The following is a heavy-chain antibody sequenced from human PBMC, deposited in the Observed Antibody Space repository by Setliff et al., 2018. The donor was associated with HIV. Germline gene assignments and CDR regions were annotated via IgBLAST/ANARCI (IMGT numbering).Heavy chain of an antibody. Sequence: GGSLRLSCATSGFSLRTYGLHWVRQAPGKGLEWVAVISQDASKDYYADSVKGRFTISKDNSKNTVFLQMNNLRVEDTALYYCARVRLYNNALDYWGQGTLVTVSS. CDR1: GFSLRTYG. CDR2: ISQDASKD. V-gene: IGHV3-30*03. D-gene: IGHD3-10*01. J-gene: IGHJ4*02. CDR3: ARVRLYNNALDY.